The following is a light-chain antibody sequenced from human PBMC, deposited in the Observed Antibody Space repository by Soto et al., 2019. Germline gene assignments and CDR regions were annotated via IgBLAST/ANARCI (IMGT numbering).Light chain of an antibody. CDR2: WAS. CDR3: QQYESTPPT. Sequence: DIVMTQSPDSLAVSLGERATINCKSSQSVLYSSNNKNYLAWYQQRPGQPPKLLIYWASTRESGVPDRLSGSVSGTDFTLTITSLQAEDVAVYYCQQYESTPPTFGQGTKLEIK. V-gene: IGKV4-1*01. CDR1: QSVLYSSNNKNY. J-gene: IGKJ2*01.